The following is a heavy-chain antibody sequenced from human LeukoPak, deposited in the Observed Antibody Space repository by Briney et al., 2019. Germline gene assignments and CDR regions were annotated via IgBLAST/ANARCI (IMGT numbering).Heavy chain of an antibody. CDR1: GFTVSSNY. V-gene: IGHV3-66*01. J-gene: IGHJ4*02. CDR3: ARSSGNWNDAPYY. Sequence: GGSLRLSCAASGFTVSSNYMSWVRQAPGKGLECVSVIYSGGSTYYADSVKGRFTISRDNSKNTLYLQMNSLRAEDTAVYYCARSSGNWNDAPYYWGQGTLVTVSS. D-gene: IGHD1-1*01. CDR2: IYSGGST.